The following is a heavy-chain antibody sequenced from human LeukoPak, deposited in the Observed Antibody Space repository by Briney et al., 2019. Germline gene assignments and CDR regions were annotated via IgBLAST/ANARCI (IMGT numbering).Heavy chain of an antibody. Sequence: SQTLSLTCAISGDSVSSNSAAWNWLRQSPSRGLEWLGRTYYRSQWSNDYAISVKSRITINPDTSKNQFSLQLNSVTPEDTAVYYCARDPGHGGFDIWGQGTMVTVSS. V-gene: IGHV6-1*01. CDR2: TYYRSQWSN. J-gene: IGHJ3*02. CDR3: ARDPGHGGFDI. D-gene: IGHD4-23*01. CDR1: GDSVSSNSAA.